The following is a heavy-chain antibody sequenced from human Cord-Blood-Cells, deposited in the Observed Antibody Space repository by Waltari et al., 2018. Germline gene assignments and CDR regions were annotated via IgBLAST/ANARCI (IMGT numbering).Heavy chain of an antibody. CDR3: ARARGAARDAFDI. Sequence: QVQLVQSGAEVKTPGASVEVSCKASGYNFPSYYMHWVRQAPGQGLEWMGIINPSGGSTSYAQKFQGRVTMTRDTSTSTVYMELSSLRSEDTAVYYCARARGAARDAFDIWGQGTMVTVSS. CDR2: INPSGGST. D-gene: IGHD6-6*01. V-gene: IGHV1-46*01. CDR1: GYNFPSYY. J-gene: IGHJ3*02.